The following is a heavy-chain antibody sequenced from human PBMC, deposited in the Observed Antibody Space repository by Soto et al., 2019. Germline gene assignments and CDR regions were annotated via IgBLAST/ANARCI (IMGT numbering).Heavy chain of an antibody. J-gene: IGHJ4*02. CDR3: ARSYITNLDY. V-gene: IGHV4-4*02. CDR2: IYHSGST. Sequence: WVCQPPGKGLEWIGEIYHSGSTNYNPSLKSRVTISVDKSKNQFSLKLSSVTAADTAVYYCARSYITNLDYWGQGTLVTVSS. D-gene: IGHD1-20*01.